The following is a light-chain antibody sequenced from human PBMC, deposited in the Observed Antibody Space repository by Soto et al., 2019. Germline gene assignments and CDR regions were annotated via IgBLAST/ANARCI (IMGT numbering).Light chain of an antibody. J-gene: IGKJ1*01. CDR1: QDISRW. V-gene: IGKV1-12*01. CDR3: QQANTFPHT. CDR2: ATS. Sequence: DIQMTQSPASVSASVGDRVIITCRASQDISRWLAWYQQKPGRAPQLLIYATSNLQSVVPSRFSGSGSGTDFTLTIRNLHTEDFATYYCQQANTFPHTLGEGTRVAIK.